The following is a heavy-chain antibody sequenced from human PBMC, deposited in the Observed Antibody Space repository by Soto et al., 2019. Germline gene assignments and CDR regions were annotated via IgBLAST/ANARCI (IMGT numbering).Heavy chain of an antibody. D-gene: IGHD6-13*01. J-gene: IGHJ3*02. V-gene: IGHV1-46*01. CDR3: GSVQGIPDDFDI. CDR2: INPSGGST. Sequence: ASVKVSCKASGYTFTSYYMHWVRQAPGQGLEWMGIINPSGGSTSYAQKFQGRGTMTRDTSTSTVYMEMSSLRSEDTAAYYCGSVQGIPDDFDIWGQGTMVTVSS. CDR1: GYTFTSYY.